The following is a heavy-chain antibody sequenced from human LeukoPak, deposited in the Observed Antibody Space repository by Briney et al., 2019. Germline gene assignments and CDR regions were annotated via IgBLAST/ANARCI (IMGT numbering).Heavy chain of an antibody. CDR1: GGSISSSRYY. V-gene: IGHV4-39*07. J-gene: IGHJ4*02. Sequence: SETLSLTCSVSGGSISSSRYYWGWIRQPPGKGLEWIGSMYHDGSTYYNPSLKSRVSMSVDTSKNQFSLKLPSVTAADTAVYYCAREAYSPGHYSFDNWGQGTLVTVSS. CDR3: AREAYSPGHYSFDN. D-gene: IGHD5-18*01. CDR2: MYHDGST.